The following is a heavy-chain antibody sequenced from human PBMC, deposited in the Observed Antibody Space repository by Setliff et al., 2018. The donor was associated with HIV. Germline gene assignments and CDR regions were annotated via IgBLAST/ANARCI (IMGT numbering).Heavy chain of an antibody. CDR1: GASISSNSYY. Sequence: SETLSLTCSVSGASISSNSYYWGWIRQRPGKGLEWVGSSYDNGNTFYNQSLQSRVTISLDTSKNQFSLRLTSLTAADTAIYYCARLPDITSWPFDYWARGTLVTVSS. CDR3: ARLPDITSWPFDY. D-gene: IGHD2-2*01. J-gene: IGHJ4*02. V-gene: IGHV4-39*07. CDR2: SYDNGNT.